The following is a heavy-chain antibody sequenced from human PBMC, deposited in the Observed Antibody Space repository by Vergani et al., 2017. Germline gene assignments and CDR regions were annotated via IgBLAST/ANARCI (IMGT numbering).Heavy chain of an antibody. V-gene: IGHV4-59*01. CDR3: ARDVGWGIFDY. CDR1: GGSISSYY. J-gene: IGHJ4*02. D-gene: IGHD3-10*01. CDR2: IYYSGSA. Sequence: VQLQESGPGLVKPSETLSLTCTVSGGSISSYYWSWIRPPPGKGLEWIGYIYYSGSANYNPSLKSRVTISVDTSKNQFSLKLSSVTAADTAVYYCARDVGWGIFDYWGQGTLVTVSS.